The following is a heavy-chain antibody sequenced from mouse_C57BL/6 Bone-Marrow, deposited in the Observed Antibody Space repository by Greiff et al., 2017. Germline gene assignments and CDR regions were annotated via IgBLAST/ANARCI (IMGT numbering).Heavy chain of an antibody. CDR2: IWTGGGT. CDR3: ARNVGYYGSSSPRYFDV. D-gene: IGHD1-1*01. CDR1: GFSLTSYA. V-gene: IGHV2-9-1*01. J-gene: IGHJ1*03. Sequence: VQRVESGPGLVAPSQSLSITCTVSGFSLTSYAISWVRQPPGKGLEWLGVIWTGGGTNYNSALKSRLSISKDNSKSQVFLKMNSLQTDDTARYYCARNVGYYGSSSPRYFDVWGTGTTVTVSS.